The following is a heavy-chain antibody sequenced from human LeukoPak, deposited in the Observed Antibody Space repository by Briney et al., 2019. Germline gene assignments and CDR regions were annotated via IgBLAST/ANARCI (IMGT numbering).Heavy chain of an antibody. CDR2: ISGSGGST. Sequence: GGSLRLSCEASGFTFSSYDMNWVRQAPGKGLEWVSVISGSGGSTDYADSVKGRFTISRDNSKNTLYLQMNSLRAGDTAVYYCAKDLKRGLRSYGMDVWGQGTTVTVSS. CDR1: GFTFSSYD. J-gene: IGHJ6*02. V-gene: IGHV3-23*01. D-gene: IGHD5-12*01. CDR3: AKDLKRGLRSYGMDV.